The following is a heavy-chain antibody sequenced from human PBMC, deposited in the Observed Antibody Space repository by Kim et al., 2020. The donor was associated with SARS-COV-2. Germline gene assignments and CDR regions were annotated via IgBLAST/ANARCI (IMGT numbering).Heavy chain of an antibody. CDR3: ARAQTPLYRVAVDY. CDR2: ISYDGSNK. Sequence: GGSLRLSCAASGFPFSSYAMHWVRQAPGKGLEWVAVISYDGSNKYYADSVKGRFTISRDNSKNTLYLQMNSLRAEDTAVYYCARAQTPLYRVAVDYWGQGTLVTVSS. J-gene: IGHJ4*02. D-gene: IGHD6-19*01. CDR1: GFPFSSYA. V-gene: IGHV3-30-3*01.